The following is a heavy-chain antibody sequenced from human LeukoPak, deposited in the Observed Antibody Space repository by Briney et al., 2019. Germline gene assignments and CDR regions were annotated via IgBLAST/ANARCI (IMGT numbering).Heavy chain of an antibody. CDR2: INPSGGRT. Sequence: ASVKVSCKTSGYSFTSYYIHWVRQAPGQGLAWMGIINPSGGRTSYAQKFQGSVTMTRDASTSTVYMELNSLRAEDTAVYYCARESKGYALDIWGQGTMVTVSS. V-gene: IGHV1-46*01. CDR1: GYSFTSYY. CDR3: ARESKGYALDI. D-gene: IGHD4-11*01. J-gene: IGHJ3*02.